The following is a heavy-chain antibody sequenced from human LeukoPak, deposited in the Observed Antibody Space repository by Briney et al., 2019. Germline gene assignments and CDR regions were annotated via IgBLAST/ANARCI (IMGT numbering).Heavy chain of an antibody. Sequence: ASVKVSCKASGYTFTGYYMHWVRQAPGQGLEWMGRINPNSGGTNYAQKFQGRVTMTRDTSISTAYMELSRLRSDDTAVYYCARVMAGAYYYYGMDVWGQGTTVTVSS. V-gene: IGHV1-2*06. J-gene: IGHJ6*02. CDR2: INPNSGGT. CDR1: GYTFTGYY. D-gene: IGHD6-19*01. CDR3: ARVMAGAYYYYGMDV.